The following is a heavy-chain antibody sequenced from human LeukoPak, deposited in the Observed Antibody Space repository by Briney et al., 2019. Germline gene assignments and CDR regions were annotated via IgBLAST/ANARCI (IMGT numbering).Heavy chain of an antibody. CDR1: GGTFSSYA. CDR3: ARTQNVVVTAIYAFDI. CDR2: IIPIFGTA. Sequence: SVKVSCKASGGTFSSYAISWVRQAPGQGLEWMGGIIPIFGTANYAQKFQGRVTITTDESTSTAYMELSSLRSEDTAVYYCARTQNVVVTAIYAFDIWGQGTMVNFSS. J-gene: IGHJ3*02. D-gene: IGHD2-21*02. V-gene: IGHV1-69*05.